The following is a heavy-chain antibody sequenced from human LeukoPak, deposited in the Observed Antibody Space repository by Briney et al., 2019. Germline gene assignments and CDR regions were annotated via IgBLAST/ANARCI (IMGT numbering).Heavy chain of an antibody. CDR3: ARVFIGAYELDY. V-gene: IGHV1-69*13. CDR2: IIPIFGTA. CDR1: GGSFSSYA. J-gene: IGHJ4*02. Sequence: SVKVSCKASGGSFSSYAISWVRHAPGQGLEWMGGIIPIFGTANYAQKFQGRVTITADESTSTAYMELSSLRSEDTAVYYCARVFIGAYELDYWGQGTLVTVSS. D-gene: IGHD3-22*01.